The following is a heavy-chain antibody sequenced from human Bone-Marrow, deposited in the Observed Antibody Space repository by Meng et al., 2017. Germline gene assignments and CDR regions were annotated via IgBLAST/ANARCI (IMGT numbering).Heavy chain of an antibody. CDR2: INTNTGNP. V-gene: IGHV7-4-1*02. D-gene: IGHD5-18*01. Sequence: ASVKVSCKASGYTFTSYAMNWVRQAPGQGLEWMGWINTNTGNPTYAQGFTGRFVFSLDTSVSTAYLQISSLKAEDTAVYYCARSKEYSYGHGVGWFDPWGQGTPVTVSS. CDR3: ARSKEYSYGHGVGWFDP. J-gene: IGHJ5*02. CDR1: GYTFTSYA.